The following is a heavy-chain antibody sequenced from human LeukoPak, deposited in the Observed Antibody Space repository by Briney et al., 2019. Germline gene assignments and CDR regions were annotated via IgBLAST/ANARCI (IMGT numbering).Heavy chain of an antibody. V-gene: IGHV1-69*04. CDR2: IIPILGIA. CDR1: GGTFSSYA. D-gene: IGHD2-15*01. Sequence: SVKVSCKASGGTFSSYAISWVRQAPGQGLEWMGRIIPILGIANYAQKFQGRVTITADKSTSTAYMELSSLRSEDTAVYYCAGEDCSGGSCYPTGGVFDYWGQGTLVTVSS. CDR3: AGEDCSGGSCYPTGGVFDY. J-gene: IGHJ4*02.